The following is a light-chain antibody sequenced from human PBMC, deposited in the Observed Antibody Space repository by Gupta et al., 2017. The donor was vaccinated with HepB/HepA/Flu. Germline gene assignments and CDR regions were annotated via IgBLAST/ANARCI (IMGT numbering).Light chain of an antibody. CDR3: QQYYDTPIT. CDR2: WAS. CDR1: QNVLYSNNKDF. Sequence: DIXMTQSPDSXAXSLGERXXINCKSSQNVLYSNNKDFLAWYQQKPGHPPKLLISWASTRESGVPDRFSGSGSGTDFTLTISSLQAEDVAVYYCQQYYDTPITFGQGTRLEIK. V-gene: IGKV4-1*01. J-gene: IGKJ5*01.